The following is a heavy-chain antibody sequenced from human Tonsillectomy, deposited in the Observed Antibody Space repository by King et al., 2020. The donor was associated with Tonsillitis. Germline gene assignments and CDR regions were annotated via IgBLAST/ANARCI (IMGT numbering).Heavy chain of an antibody. CDR2: IETSGST. CDR1: GGSLSSYF. CDR3: AREFQSSRPLDY. V-gene: IGHV4-4*07. Sequence: QLQESGPGLVKPSETLSLTCTVSGGSLSSYFWSWIRQPAGQGLEWIGRIETSGSTNYNLSLQSRVTMSVDTSKNQFSLKLSLVTAADTAVYYWAREFQSSRPLDYWGQGTLVTVSS. J-gene: IGHJ4*02. D-gene: IGHD6-13*01.